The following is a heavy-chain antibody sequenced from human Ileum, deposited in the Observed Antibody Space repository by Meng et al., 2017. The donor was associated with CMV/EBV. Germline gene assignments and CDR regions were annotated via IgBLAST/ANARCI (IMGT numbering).Heavy chain of an antibody. Sequence: GGSLRLSCAASGFTFSSYWMSWVRQAPGKGLEWVANIKQDEREKYYVDSVQGRFTISRDNAHDSLYLQMNSLRVEDTAVYFCATDTRGYFDYWGQGTGTLVTVSS. CDR3: ATDTRGYFDY. J-gene: IGHJ4*02. D-gene: IGHD3-10*01. CDR1: GFTFSSYW. CDR2: IKQDEREK. V-gene: IGHV3-7*01.